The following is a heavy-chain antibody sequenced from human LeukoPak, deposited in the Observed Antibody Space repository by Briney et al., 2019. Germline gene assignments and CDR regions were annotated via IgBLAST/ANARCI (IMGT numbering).Heavy chain of an antibody. V-gene: IGHV3-23*01. CDR3: AKAPAALIKGSFDY. CDR1: GFTFSSYA. J-gene: IGHJ4*02. CDR2: ISASGGST. Sequence: GASLGLSCEASGFTFSSYALSWVRQAPGKGLEWVSAISASGGSTYYADSVKGRFTISRDNSKNTLYLQMSSLRDEDTAVYYCAKAPAALIKGSFDYWGQGTLVTVSS. D-gene: IGHD2-2*01.